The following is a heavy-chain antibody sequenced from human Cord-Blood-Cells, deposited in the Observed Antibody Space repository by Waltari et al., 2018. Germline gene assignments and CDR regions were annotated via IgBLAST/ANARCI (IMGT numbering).Heavy chain of an antibody. V-gene: IGHV4-31*03. Sequence: QVQLQESGPGLVKPSQTLSLTCTVSGGSIRRGGYSCTWIRQHPGKGLEWIGYIYYSGSTYYNPSLKSRVTISVDTSKNQFSLKLSSVTAADTAVYYCARGGSGSYYYYYYMDVWGKGTTVTVSS. D-gene: IGHD3-10*01. J-gene: IGHJ6*03. CDR2: IYYSGST. CDR1: GGSIRRGGYS. CDR3: ARGGSGSYYYYYYMDV.